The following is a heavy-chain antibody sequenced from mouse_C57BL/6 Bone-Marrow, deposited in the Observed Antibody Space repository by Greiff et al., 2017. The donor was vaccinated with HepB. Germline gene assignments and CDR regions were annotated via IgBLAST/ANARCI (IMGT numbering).Heavy chain of an antibody. V-gene: IGHV2-5*01. D-gene: IGHD1-1*01. CDR3: AKSFYYYGSSYFDY. Sequence: VMLVESGPGLVQPSQSLSITCTVSGFSLTSYGVHWVRQSPGKGLEWLGVIWRGGSTDYNAAFMSRLSITKDNSKSQVFFKMNSLQADDTAIYYCAKSFYYYGSSYFDYWGQGTTLTVSS. J-gene: IGHJ2*01. CDR2: IWRGGST. CDR1: GFSLTSYG.